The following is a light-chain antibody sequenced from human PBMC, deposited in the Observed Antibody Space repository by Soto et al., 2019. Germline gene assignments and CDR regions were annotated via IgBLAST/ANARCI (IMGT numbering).Light chain of an antibody. V-gene: IGKV1-27*01. J-gene: IGKJ5*01. CDR3: QKYNSAPPIT. CDR1: QGISNY. CDR2: AAS. Sequence: DIQMTQSPSSLSASVGDRVTITCRASQGISNYLAWYQQKPGKVPKLLIYAASTVQSGVPSRFSGIGSGTDFTLTISSLQPEDVTTYYGQKYNSAPPITFGQGTRLESK.